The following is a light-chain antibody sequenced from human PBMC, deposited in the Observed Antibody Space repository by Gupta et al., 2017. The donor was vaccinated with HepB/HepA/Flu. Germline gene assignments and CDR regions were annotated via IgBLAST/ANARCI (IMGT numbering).Light chain of an antibody. CDR3: RQALQNPLFT. V-gene: IGKV2-28*01. Sequence: DIVMTQSPLSLPVTPGEPASISCRSSQSLLHSNGYNYLDWYLQKPGQSPQLLIYLGSNRDSGVPDRFSGSGLGTYFTLKISRGEAEDVGVYYCRQALQNPLFTFGHGTKVDIK. J-gene: IGKJ3*01. CDR1: QSLLHSNGYNY. CDR2: LGS.